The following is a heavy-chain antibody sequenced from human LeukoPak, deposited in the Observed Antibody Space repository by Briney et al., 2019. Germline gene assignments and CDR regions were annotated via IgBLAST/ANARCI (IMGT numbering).Heavy chain of an antibody. CDR2: IYGGGST. CDR1: GFTVSSNY. CDR3: ARDFRDNFGWLPYPPV. Sequence: GGPLRLSCAASGFTVSSNYMSWVRQAPGKGLEWVSVIYGGGSTYYADSVKGRFTISRDNSKNTLYLQMNSLRAEDTAVYYCARDFRDNFGWLPYPPVWGQGTLVTVSS. D-gene: IGHD3-9*01. J-gene: IGHJ4*02. V-gene: IGHV3-53*01.